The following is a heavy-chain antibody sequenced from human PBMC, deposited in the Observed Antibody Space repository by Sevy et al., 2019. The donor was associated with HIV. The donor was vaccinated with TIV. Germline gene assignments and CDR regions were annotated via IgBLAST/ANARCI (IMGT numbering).Heavy chain of an antibody. CDR1: GLALSDYY. CDR2: ISGGGATI. CDR3: AGGPFHFLRWCF. D-gene: IGHD2-21*01. J-gene: IGHJ4*02. Sequence: GGSLRLSCAASGLALSDYYMAWIRQAPGKGLEWVSYISGGGATIYYADSVKGRFTISRDNAKATLHLQMNSLRVDHTAVYFCAGGPFHFLRWCFWGQGTQVTVSS. V-gene: IGHV3-11*01.